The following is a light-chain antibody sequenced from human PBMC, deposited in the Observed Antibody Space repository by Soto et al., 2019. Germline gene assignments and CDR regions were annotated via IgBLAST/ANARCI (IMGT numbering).Light chain of an antibody. Sequence: QSVLTQPPSASGSPGQSVTISCTGTSSDVGGHNYVSWYQHHPGKAPKLIIYEVSKRPSGVPDRFSGSKSGNTASLTVSGLQAEDEAVYYCSSTAGNNNLVFGGGTKVTVL. CDR3: SSTAGNNNLV. J-gene: IGLJ3*02. CDR1: SSDVGGHNY. V-gene: IGLV2-8*01. CDR2: EVS.